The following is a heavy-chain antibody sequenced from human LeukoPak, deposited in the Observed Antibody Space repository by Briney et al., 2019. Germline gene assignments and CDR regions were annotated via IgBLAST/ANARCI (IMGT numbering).Heavy chain of an antibody. CDR2: IYTSGST. CDR3: ARDVVAARLDNWFDP. J-gene: IGHJ5*02. CDR1: GGSISSSSYY. D-gene: IGHD6-6*01. Sequence: SETLSLTCTVSGGSISSSSYYWSWIRQPAGKGLEWIGRIYTSGSTNYNLSLKSRVTMSVDTSKNQFSLKLSSVTAADTAVYYCARDVVAARLDNWFDPWGQGTLVTVSS. V-gene: IGHV4-61*02.